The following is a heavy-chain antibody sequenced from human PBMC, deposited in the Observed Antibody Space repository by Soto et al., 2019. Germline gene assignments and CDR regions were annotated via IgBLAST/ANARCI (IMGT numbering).Heavy chain of an antibody. V-gene: IGHV1-69*02. Sequence: SVKVSCKASGGTFSSYTISWVRQAPGQGLEWMGRIIPILGIANYAQKFQGRVTITADKSTSTAYMELSSLRSEDTAVYYCAVGYCSGGSCYTGSWFDPWGQGTLVTVSS. D-gene: IGHD2-15*01. J-gene: IGHJ5*02. CDR2: IIPILGIA. CDR1: GGTFSSYT. CDR3: AVGYCSGGSCYTGSWFDP.